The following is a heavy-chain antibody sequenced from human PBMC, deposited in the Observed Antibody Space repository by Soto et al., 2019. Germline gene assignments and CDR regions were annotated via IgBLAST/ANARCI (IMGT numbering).Heavy chain of an antibody. J-gene: IGHJ3*02. CDR2: IYYSGST. V-gene: IGHV4-59*01. D-gene: IGHD3-10*01. CDR1: GGSISSYY. CDR3: ARVWGGAFDI. Sequence: PSETLSLTCTVSGGSISSYYWIWIRQPPGKGLEWIGYIYYSGSTNYNPSLKSRVTISVDTSKNQFSLKLSSVTAADTAVYYCARVWGGAFDIWGQGTMVTVSS.